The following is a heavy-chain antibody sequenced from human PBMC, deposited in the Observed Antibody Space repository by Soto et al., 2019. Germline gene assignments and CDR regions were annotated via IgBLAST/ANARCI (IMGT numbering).Heavy chain of an antibody. CDR2: IYYSGST. D-gene: IGHD6-19*01. CDR1: GGSISSGGYY. Sequence: PSETLSLTCTVSGGSISSGGYYWSWIRQHPGKGLEWIGYIYYSGSTYYNPSLKSRVTISVDTSKNQFSLKLSSVTAADTAVYYCAREYRYSSGWYPNWFDPWGQGTLVTVSS. J-gene: IGHJ5*02. V-gene: IGHV4-31*03. CDR3: AREYRYSSGWYPNWFDP.